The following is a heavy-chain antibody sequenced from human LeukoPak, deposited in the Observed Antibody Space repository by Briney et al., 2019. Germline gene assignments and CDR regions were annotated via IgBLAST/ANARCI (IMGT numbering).Heavy chain of an antibody. CDR1: GFTFSSYS. J-gene: IGHJ4*02. Sequence: GGSLRLSCAASGFTFSSYSMNWVRQAPGKGLEWVSSISSSSSYIYYADSVKGRFTISRDNAKNSLYLRMNSLRAEDTAVYYCARLGRQGTSYWGQGTLVTVSS. CDR2: ISSSSSYI. V-gene: IGHV3-21*01. CDR3: ARLGRQGTSY. D-gene: IGHD1-7*01.